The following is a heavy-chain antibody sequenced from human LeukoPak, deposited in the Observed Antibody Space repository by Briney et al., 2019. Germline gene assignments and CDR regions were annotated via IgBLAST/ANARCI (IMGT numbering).Heavy chain of an antibody. D-gene: IGHD1-26*01. V-gene: IGHV4-39*07. CDR1: VGSISSSSYY. CDR3: ERDHSSASYTYYYYYMDV. Sequence: SETLSLTCTVSVGSISSSSYYWGWIRQPPGKGLEWIGEIYHSGSTNYNPALKSRVPLSIDTSKNQFSLTLASATAADTAVYYCERDHSSASYTYYYYYMDVWGKGTTVTVSS. J-gene: IGHJ6*03. CDR2: IYHSGST.